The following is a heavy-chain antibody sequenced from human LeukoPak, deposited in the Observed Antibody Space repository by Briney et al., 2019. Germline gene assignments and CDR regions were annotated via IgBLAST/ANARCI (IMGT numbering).Heavy chain of an antibody. V-gene: IGHV4-39*02. CDR1: GGSISSSSYY. CDR2: IYYSGST. Sequence: PSENLSLTCTVSGGSISSSSYYWGWIRQPPGKGLEWIGSIYYSGSTYYNPSLKSRVIISADTSKNQFSLKLSSVTAADTAVYYCARDRVHDSDYWGQGILVIVSS. D-gene: IGHD2-21*02. CDR3: ARDRVHDSDY. J-gene: IGHJ4*02.